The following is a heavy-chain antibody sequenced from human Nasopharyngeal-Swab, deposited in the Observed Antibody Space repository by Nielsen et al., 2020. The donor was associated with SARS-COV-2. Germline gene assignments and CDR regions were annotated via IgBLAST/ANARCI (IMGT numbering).Heavy chain of an antibody. V-gene: IGHV3-48*02. D-gene: IGHD3-9*01. J-gene: IGHJ4*02. Sequence: GESLKISCAASGFTFSSYSMNWVRQAPGKGLEWVSYISSSSSTIYYADSVKGRFTISRDNAKNSLYLQMNSLRDEDTAVYYCARFPYYDILTGYSFDYWGQGTLVTVSS. CDR3: ARFPYYDILTGYSFDY. CDR2: ISSSSSTI. CDR1: GFTFSSYS.